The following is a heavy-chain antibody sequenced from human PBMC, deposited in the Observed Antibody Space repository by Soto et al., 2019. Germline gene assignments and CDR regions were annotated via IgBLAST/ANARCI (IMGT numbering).Heavy chain of an antibody. Sequence: SETLSLTCAVSGGSFSGYYCPWIRQPPGTGLEWIGEINHSGSTNYNPSLKSRVTISVDTSKNQFSLKLTSVTAADTAVYYCARDKITGLFDYWGQGTLVTVS. J-gene: IGHJ4*02. CDR2: INHSGST. CDR3: ARDKITGLFDY. CDR1: GGSFSGYY. D-gene: IGHD2-8*02. V-gene: IGHV4-34*01.